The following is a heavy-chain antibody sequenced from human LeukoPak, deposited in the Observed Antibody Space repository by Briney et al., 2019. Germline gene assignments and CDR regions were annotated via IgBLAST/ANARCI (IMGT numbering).Heavy chain of an antibody. CDR1: GGSFSGYY. V-gene: IGHV4-34*01. CDR3: ARAMITVYGDDAFDI. Sequence: SETLSLTCAVYGGSFSGYYWSWIRLPPGKGLEWIGEINHSGSTNYNPSLKSRVTISVDTSKNQFSLKLSSVTAADTAVYYCARAMITVYGDDAFDIWGQGTMVTVSS. J-gene: IGHJ3*02. D-gene: IGHD4-17*01. CDR2: INHSGST.